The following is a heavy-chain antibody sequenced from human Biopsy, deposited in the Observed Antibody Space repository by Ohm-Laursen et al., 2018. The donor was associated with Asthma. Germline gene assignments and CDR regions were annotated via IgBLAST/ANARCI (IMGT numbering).Heavy chain of an antibody. CDR3: AGDQRFLSPNPSFYHMDV. CDR1: GFTVSTNG. CDR2: VNYGTTDM. J-gene: IGHJ6*02. Sequence: GSLRLSCSASGFTVSTNGMSWVRQPPGKGLEWVASVNYGTTDMYYADSVKGRFTVSRDNARNTLFLQMHSLRPEDTAVYYCAGDQRFLSPNPSFYHMDVWGQGTTVIVSS. D-gene: IGHD3-16*02. V-gene: IGHV3-21*01.